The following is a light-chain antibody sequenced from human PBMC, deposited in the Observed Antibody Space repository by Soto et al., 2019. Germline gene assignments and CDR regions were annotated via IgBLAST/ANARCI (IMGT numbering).Light chain of an antibody. CDR3: QQYRSSPPYH. V-gene: IGKV3-20*01. J-gene: IGKJ2*01. CDR2: GAS. Sequence: EIVLTQSPGTLSLSPGERATLSYRASQSVSSSYLAWYQQKPGQAPRLLIYGASSRATGIPDRFSGSGSGTDFTLTISRLEPEYFAGYYCQQYRSSPPYHFGQGTKLEI. CDR1: QSVSSSY.